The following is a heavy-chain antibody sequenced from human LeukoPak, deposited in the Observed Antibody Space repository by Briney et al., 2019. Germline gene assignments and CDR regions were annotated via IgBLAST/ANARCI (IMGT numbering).Heavy chain of an antibody. CDR3: ARGVLQRSWFDP. CDR2: INHSGST. CDR1: GGSFSGYY. D-gene: IGHD5-24*01. V-gene: IGHV4-34*01. J-gene: IGHJ5*02. Sequence: SETLSPTCAVYGGSFSGYYWSWIRQPPGKGLEWIGEINHSGSTNYNPSLRSRVTISVDTSKNQFSLKLSSVTAADTAVYYCARGVLQRSWFDPWGQGTLVTVSS.